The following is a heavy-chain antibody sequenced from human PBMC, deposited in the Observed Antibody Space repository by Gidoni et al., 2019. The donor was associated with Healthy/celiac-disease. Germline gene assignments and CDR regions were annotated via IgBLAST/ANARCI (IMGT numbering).Heavy chain of an antibody. CDR2: ISYDGSNK. D-gene: IGHD3-16*02. V-gene: IGHV3-30*18. CDR1: GFHFSSYG. CDR3: AKGSGSIMITFGGVIEAEDDAFDI. J-gene: IGHJ3*02. Sequence: QVQLVESGGGVVQPGRSLRLPCAASGFHFSSYGMHWVRQAPGKGLEWVAVISYDGSNKYYADSVKGRFTISRDNSKNTLYLQMNSLRAEDTAVYYCAKGSGSIMITFGGVIEAEDDAFDIWGQGTMVTVSS.